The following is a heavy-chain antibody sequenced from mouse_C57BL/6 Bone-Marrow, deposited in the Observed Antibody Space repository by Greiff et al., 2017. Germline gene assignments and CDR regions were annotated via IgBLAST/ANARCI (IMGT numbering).Heavy chain of an antibody. CDR1: GYTFTSYW. V-gene: IGHV1-52*01. J-gene: IGHJ2*01. CDR3: ARRGLTGTKGYFDS. D-gene: IGHD4-1*01. CDR2: IDPSDSET. Sequence: QVQLQQPGAELVRPGSSVKLSCKASGYTFTSYWMHWVKQRPIQGLEWIGNIDPSDSETHYNQKFKDKATLTVDKSSSTAYMQLSSLTSEDSAVYYCARRGLTGTKGYFDSWGQGTTLTASS.